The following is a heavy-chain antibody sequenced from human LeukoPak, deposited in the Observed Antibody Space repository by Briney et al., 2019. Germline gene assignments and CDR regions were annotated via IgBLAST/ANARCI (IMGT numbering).Heavy chain of an antibody. CDR3: ATTGRGGYDEASY. V-gene: IGHV5-51*01. J-gene: IGHJ4*02. Sequence: GESLKISCKGSGYRFTNFWIAWVRQMPGKGLEWMGIIYPGDSDTRYSPSFQGQDTISADKSISTAYLQWSSLKASDTAMYYCATTGRGGYDEASYWGQGTLVTVSS. D-gene: IGHD5-12*01. CDR1: GYRFTNFW. CDR2: IYPGDSDT.